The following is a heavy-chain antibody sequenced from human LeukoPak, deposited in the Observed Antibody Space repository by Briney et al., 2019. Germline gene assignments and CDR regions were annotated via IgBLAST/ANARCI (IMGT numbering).Heavy chain of an antibody. CDR3: ARDLGKSDAFDI. V-gene: IGHV4-59*12. CDR2: IYYSGGT. J-gene: IGHJ3*02. CDR1: GGSISNYY. Sequence: SETLSLTCTVSGGSISNYYWSWIRQPPGKGLEWIADIYYSGGTKYNPSLKSRVTMSVDTSKNQFSLKLSSVTAADTAVYYCARDLGKSDAFDIWGQGTMVTVSS. D-gene: IGHD7-27*01.